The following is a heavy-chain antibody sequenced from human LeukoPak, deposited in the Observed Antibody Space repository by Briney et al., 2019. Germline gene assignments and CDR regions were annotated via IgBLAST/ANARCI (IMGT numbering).Heavy chain of an antibody. CDR3: ARRPHDFWSGAGGFDY. CDR1: GYTFTSYY. D-gene: IGHD3-3*01. V-gene: IGHV1-46*01. Sequence: ASVKVSCKASGYTFTSYYMHWVRQAPGQGLEWMGIINPSGGSTSYAQKFQGRVTMTRDTSTSTVYMELSSLRSEDTAVYYCARRPHDFWSGAGGFDYWGQGTLVTVSS. J-gene: IGHJ4*02. CDR2: INPSGGST.